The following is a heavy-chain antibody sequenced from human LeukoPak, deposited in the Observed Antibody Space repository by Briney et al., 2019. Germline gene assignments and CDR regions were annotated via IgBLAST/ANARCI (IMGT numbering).Heavy chain of an antibody. CDR1: GFTFSSYA. D-gene: IGHD3-10*01. J-gene: IGHJ4*02. CDR2: ISYDGSNK. Sequence: PGRSLRLSCAASGFTFSSYAMHWVRQAPGKGLEWVAVISYDGSNKYYADSAKGRFTISRDNSKNTLYLQMNSLRAEDTAVYYCANPFGQTGYWGQGTLVTVSS. V-gene: IGHV3-30*04. CDR3: ANPFGQTGY.